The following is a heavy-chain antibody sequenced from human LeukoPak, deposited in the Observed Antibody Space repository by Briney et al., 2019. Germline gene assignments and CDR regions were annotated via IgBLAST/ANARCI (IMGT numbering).Heavy chain of an antibody. J-gene: IGHJ4*02. D-gene: IGHD4-17*01. V-gene: IGHV1-69*05. CDR2: IIPILGTS. Sequence: GASVKVSCKASEGTFSNSAISWVRQAPGQGLEWMGGIIPILGTSTYAQRFQGRVTMTRDMSTSTVYMELSSLRSEDTAVYYCARDGEDYGRSFDYWGQGTLVTISS. CDR1: EGTFSNSA. CDR3: ARDGEDYGRSFDY.